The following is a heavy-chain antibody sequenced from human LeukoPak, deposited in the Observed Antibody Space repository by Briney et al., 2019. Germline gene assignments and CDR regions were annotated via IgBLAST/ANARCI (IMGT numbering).Heavy chain of an antibody. D-gene: IGHD6-13*01. V-gene: IGHV3-23*01. CDR2: ISGSGGST. CDR1: GGSFSGYY. CDR3: ASIGRYSSSWFRNHFDY. Sequence: ETLSLTCAVYGGSFSGYYWSWVRQAPGKGLEWVSVISGSGGSTYYADSVKGRFTISRDNSKNTLYLQMNSLRAADTAVYYCASIGRYSSSWFRNHFDYWGQGTLVTVSS. J-gene: IGHJ4*02.